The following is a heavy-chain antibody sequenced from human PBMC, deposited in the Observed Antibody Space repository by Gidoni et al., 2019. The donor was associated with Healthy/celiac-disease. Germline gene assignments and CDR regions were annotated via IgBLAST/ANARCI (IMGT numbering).Heavy chain of an antibody. Sequence: QVQLVESGGGVVQPGRSLRLSCAASGFTFSSYGMHWVRKAPGKGLEWVAVISYDGSNKYYADSVKGRFTISRDNSKNTLYLQMNSLRAEDTAVYYCAKSRDGYIDYWGQGTLVTVSS. D-gene: IGHD3-10*01. CDR2: ISYDGSNK. V-gene: IGHV3-30*18. J-gene: IGHJ4*02. CDR1: GFTFSSYG. CDR3: AKSRDGYIDY.